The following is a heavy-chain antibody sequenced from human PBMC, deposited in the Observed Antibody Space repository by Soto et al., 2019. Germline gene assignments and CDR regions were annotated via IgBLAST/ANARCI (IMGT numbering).Heavy chain of an antibody. V-gene: IGHV1-2*04. J-gene: IGHJ4*02. D-gene: IGHD6-13*01. CDR3: ARGAGAAAAGTPRLLFDY. Sequence: EASVKVSCKASGYTFTGYYMHWVRQAPGQGLEWMGWINPNSGGTNYAQKFQGWVTMTRDTSISTAYMELSRLRSDDTAVYYCARGAGAAAAGTPRLLFDYRGQGTLVTVSS. CDR2: INPNSGGT. CDR1: GYTFTGYY.